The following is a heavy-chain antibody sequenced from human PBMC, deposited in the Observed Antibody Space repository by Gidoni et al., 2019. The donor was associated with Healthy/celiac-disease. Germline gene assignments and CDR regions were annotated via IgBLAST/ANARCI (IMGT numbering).Heavy chain of an antibody. V-gene: IGHV3-15*01. CDR2: IKSKTDGGTT. Sequence: EVQLVEPGGGLVKPGGSLSLTCAASGFTFRHAWMSWVRQAPGKGLEWVGRIKSKTDGGTTDYAAPVKGRFTISRDDSKNTLYLQMNSLKTEDTAVYYCTTGKVAAIDYWGQGTLVTVSS. CDR1: GFTFRHAW. D-gene: IGHD2-15*01. CDR3: TTGKVAAIDY. J-gene: IGHJ4*02.